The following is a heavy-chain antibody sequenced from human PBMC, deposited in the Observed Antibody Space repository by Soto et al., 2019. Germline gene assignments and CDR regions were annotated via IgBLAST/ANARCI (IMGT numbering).Heavy chain of an antibody. CDR1: GGSFSGYY. CDR3: ARGKAAGKRKNNWFDP. V-gene: IGHV4-34*01. J-gene: IGHJ5*02. Sequence: PSETLSLTCAVYGGSFSGYYWNWIRQPPGKGLEWIGEINHSGITNYNPSLKSRVTISVDTSKNQLSLKLCSLTAADTAVYYCARGKAAGKRKNNWFDPWGQGTLVTVSS. D-gene: IGHD6-13*01. CDR2: INHSGIT.